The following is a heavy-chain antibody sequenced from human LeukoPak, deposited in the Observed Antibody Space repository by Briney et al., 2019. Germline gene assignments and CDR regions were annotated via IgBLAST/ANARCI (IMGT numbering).Heavy chain of an antibody. J-gene: IGHJ4*02. CDR2: LSRSGINI. Sequence: GGSLRLSCAASGFTFSSYEMNWVRQAPGKGLEWVSYLSRSGINIYYADSVKGRFTISRDNAKNSLYLQMNSLRAEDTALYYCARVPWAYGDRVKYYFDYWGQGTLVTVSS. D-gene: IGHD4-17*01. V-gene: IGHV3-48*03. CDR3: ARVPWAYGDRVKYYFDY. CDR1: GFTFSSYE.